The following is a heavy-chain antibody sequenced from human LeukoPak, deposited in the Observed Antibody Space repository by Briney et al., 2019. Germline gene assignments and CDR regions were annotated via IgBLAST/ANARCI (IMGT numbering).Heavy chain of an antibody. CDR2: IYVTGT. Sequence: PSETLSLTCTVSGGSIGTYYWSWVRQSPGTGLEWIGYIYVTGTRYNPYLQSRVTISVDRSRNQFFLKMTSVTTADTAVYYCARHIGGGIEDMDVWGRGTKVTVSS. V-gene: IGHV4-59*08. D-gene: IGHD3-16*02. CDR1: GGSIGTYY. J-gene: IGHJ6*03. CDR3: ARHIGGGIEDMDV.